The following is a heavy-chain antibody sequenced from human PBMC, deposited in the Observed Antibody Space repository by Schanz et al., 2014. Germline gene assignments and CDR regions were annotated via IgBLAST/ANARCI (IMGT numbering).Heavy chain of an antibody. D-gene: IGHD5-18*01. J-gene: IGHJ3*02. V-gene: IGHV1-18*04. CDR1: GYTFTSDS. CDR3: TRGGYSYALSAFDI. Sequence: QVQLVQSGAEVKKPGASVKVSCKASGYTFTSDSMHWVRQAPGQGLEWMGWISAYTNNTNYAQKVQGRVTMTTDTSTGTAYMELRSLRSDDTALYYCTRGGYSYALSAFDIWGQGTMVTVSS. CDR2: ISAYTNNT.